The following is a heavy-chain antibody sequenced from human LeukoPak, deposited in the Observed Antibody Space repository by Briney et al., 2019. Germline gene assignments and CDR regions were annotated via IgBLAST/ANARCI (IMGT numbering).Heavy chain of an antibody. CDR1: GGSIGSGDYY. J-gene: IGHJ5*02. CDR2: IYYSGST. D-gene: IGHD2-2*03. CDR3: ARALFGYCSSTSCYRWFDP. Sequence: SETLSLTXTVSGGSIGSGDYYWSWIRQPPGKGLDWLGYIYYSGSTYYNPSLKSRITISVTTSKSQFSLKLSSVTAADTAVYYCARALFGYCSSTSCYRWFDPWGQGTLVTVSS. V-gene: IGHV4-30-4*08.